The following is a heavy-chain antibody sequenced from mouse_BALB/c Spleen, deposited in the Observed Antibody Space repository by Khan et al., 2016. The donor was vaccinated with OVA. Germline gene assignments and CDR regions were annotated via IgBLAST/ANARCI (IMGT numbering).Heavy chain of an antibody. V-gene: IGHV3-2*02. J-gene: IGHJ2*01. CDR3: ARVYGGDFDY. CDR1: GYSITSDYA. CDR2: ISYSGNT. D-gene: IGHD1-1*01. Sequence: EVQLQESGPGLVKPSQSLSLTCTVTGYSITSDYAWNWIRQFPGNKLEWMGFISYSGNTNYNPSLKSRISITRDTTKNQFFLQLNSVTIEDTATYYCARVYGGDFDYWGQGTTHTVSS.